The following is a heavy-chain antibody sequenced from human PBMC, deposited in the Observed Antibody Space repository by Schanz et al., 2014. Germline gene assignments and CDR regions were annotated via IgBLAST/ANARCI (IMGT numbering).Heavy chain of an antibody. CDR2: VSRSTPDI. CDR3: AKSQGSSFDS. CDR1: GFTFSSYA. Sequence: EVQLVQSGGGLVQPGGSLRLSCAASGFTFSSYAMSWVRQAPGKGLEWVSYVSRSTPDIYYADSVKDRFTMSRDNAKNSVFLQMSSLRAEDTAVYYCAKSQGSSFDSWGQGTLXTVSS. V-gene: IGHV3-48*01. J-gene: IGHJ4*02. D-gene: IGHD6-13*01.